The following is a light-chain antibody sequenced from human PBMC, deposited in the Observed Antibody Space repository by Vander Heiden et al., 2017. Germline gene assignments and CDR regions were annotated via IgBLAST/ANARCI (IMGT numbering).Light chain of an antibody. CDR3: QAWDSSTVV. Sequence: SYELTQPPSVSVSPGQTARITCSGDQLGDKYACWNQQKPGQSLVLVIYQDSKRPSGIPERFSGSNSGNTATLTISGTQAMDEADYYFQAWDSSTVVFGGGTKLTVL. CDR1: QLGDKY. CDR2: QDS. J-gene: IGLJ2*01. V-gene: IGLV3-1*01.